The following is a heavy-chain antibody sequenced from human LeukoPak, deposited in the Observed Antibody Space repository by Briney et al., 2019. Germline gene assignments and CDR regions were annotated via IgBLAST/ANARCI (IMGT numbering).Heavy chain of an antibody. D-gene: IGHD5-24*01. J-gene: IGHJ5*02. Sequence: GGSLGLSCAASGFTLSAYTVTWVRQTPGKGLEWVSFITASDSRTNYADSVKGRFTISRDKSKNTLYLKMNSLRAEDTAVYYCARGSSRDGYNPWGQGTLVTVSS. V-gene: IGHV3-23*01. CDR3: ARGSSRDGYNP. CDR1: GFTLSAYT. CDR2: ITASDSRT.